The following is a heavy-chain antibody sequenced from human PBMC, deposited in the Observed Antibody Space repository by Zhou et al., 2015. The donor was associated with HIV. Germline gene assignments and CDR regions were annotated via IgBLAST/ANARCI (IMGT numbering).Heavy chain of an antibody. CDR2: IIPILGIA. Sequence: QVQLVQSGAEVKKPGSSVKVSCKASGGTFSSYTISWVRQAPGQGLEWMGRIIPILGIANYAQKFQGRVTITADKSTSTAYMELSSLRSEDTAVYYCARDSKELRWFDPWGQGTLVTVSS. J-gene: IGHJ5*02. CDR1: GGTFSSYT. CDR3: ARDSKELRWFDP. D-gene: IGHD1-7*01. V-gene: IGHV1-69*08.